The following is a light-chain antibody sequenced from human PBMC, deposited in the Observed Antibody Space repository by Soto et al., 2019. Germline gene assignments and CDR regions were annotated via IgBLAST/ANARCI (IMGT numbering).Light chain of an antibody. V-gene: IGLV1-51*01. CDR3: GSWDSSLSAYV. CDR1: SSNIGGNS. Sequence: QSVLTQPPSVAAAPGQRATISCSGSSSNIGGNSVSWYQQLPGTAPTVIAHDADKRPSGIPDRFSASTSGTSAALGISAFQSGAEADYYCGSWDSSLSAYVFGSGTKPTVL. J-gene: IGLJ1*01. CDR2: DAD.